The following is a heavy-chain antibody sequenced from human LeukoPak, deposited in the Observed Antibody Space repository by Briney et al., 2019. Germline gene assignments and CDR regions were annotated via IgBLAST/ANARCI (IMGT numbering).Heavy chain of an antibody. CDR1: GGSLSSSNW. CDR2: IYYSGST. CDR3: ASPSNWDFDY. Sequence: PSETLSLTCAVSGGSLSSSNWWSWVRQPPGKGLEWIGSIYYSGSTYYNPSLKSRVTISVDTSKNQFSLKLSSVTAADTAVYYCASPSNWDFDYWGQGTLVTVSS. D-gene: IGHD7-27*01. V-gene: IGHV4-39*01. J-gene: IGHJ4*02.